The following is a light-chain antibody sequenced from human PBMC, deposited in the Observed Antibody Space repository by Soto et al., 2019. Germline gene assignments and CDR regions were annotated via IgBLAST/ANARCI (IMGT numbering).Light chain of an antibody. J-gene: IGKJ2*01. Sequence: EIVRTQSPATLSVSPGERVTLSCRASRSVSGNLAWYQLQQGQAPRLLLYSASTRSTGIPARFSGTGSGSEFTLTISSPQSEDFAVYFCSQYNSSPPFTFGQGTKLEMK. CDR1: RSVSGN. V-gene: IGKV3-15*01. CDR2: SAS. CDR3: SQYNSSPPFT.